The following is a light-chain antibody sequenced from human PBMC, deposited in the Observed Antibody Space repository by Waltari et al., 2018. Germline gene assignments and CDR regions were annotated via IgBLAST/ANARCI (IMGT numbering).Light chain of an antibody. CDR1: SSDVGAYNF. CDR2: EVT. CDR3: SSYGGTNNFVL. Sequence: QSALTQPPSASGSPGQSITISCTGTSSDVGAYNFFSWYQQYPGRAPKVLIYEVTQRPSGVPDRFSGSKSGNTASLTVSGLQAEDEADYYCSSYGGTNNFVLFGGGTKLTVL. J-gene: IGLJ2*01. V-gene: IGLV2-8*01.